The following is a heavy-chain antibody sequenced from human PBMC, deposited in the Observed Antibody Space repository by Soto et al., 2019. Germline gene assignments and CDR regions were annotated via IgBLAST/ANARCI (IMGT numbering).Heavy chain of an antibody. CDR3: GRGGYRHYSAYYYYALDV. CDR1: GFTLSGYC. D-gene: IGHD4-4*01. V-gene: IGHV3-72*01. Sequence: GGSLRLSCVASGFTLSGYCVDWVRQAPGKGLEWVGRTRDKPNSYTTEYAASVEGRFTISRDDSKNSLYLQLNSLNTEDTAVYYCGRGGYRHYSAYYYYALDVWGQGTTVTVSS. CDR2: TRDKPNSYTT. J-gene: IGHJ6*02.